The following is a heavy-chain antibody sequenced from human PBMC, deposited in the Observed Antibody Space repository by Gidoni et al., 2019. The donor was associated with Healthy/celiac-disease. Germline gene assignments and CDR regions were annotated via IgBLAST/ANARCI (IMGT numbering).Heavy chain of an antibody. V-gene: IGHV1-69*01. CDR1: GGTFSSYA. CDR2: IIPIFGTA. D-gene: IGHD6-13*01. J-gene: IGHJ6*02. CDR3: AREEGGQQLHGYYYGMDV. Sequence: QVQLVQSGAEVKKPGSSVKVSCKASGGTFSSYAISWVRQAPGQGLEWMGGIIPIFGTANYAQKFQGRVTITADESTSTAYMELSSLRSEDTAVYYCAREEGGQQLHGYYYGMDVWGQGTTVTVSS.